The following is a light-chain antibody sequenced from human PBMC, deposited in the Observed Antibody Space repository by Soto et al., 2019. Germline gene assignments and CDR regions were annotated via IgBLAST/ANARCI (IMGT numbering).Light chain of an antibody. CDR1: SSNIGNNY. Sequence: QSVLTQPPSVSAAPGQTVTISCSGSSSNIGNNYVSWYQQLPGTAPKLLISDNNKRPSGIPDRFSGSKSGTSATLGITGLQTGDEADYYCGTWDSSLSAVVFGGGTKLTVL. V-gene: IGLV1-51*01. CDR3: GTWDSSLSAVV. CDR2: DNN. J-gene: IGLJ2*01.